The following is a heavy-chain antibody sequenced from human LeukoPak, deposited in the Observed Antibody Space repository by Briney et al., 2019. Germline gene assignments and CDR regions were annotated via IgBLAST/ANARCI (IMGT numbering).Heavy chain of an antibody. D-gene: IGHD1-7*01. V-gene: IGHV3-23*01. J-gene: IGHJ4*02. CDR1: GCTFSSYS. CDR3: AKDERNWNYNLASQTYD. Sequence: GGALRLSRVDSGCTFSSYSLNWVRQAPRKGREWVSAICGSGVSTYYADSVKGRFTVSRDNSKNTLYLQMSSLRAEDTAVYYCAKDERNWNYNLASQTYDWGQGTLVTVSS. CDR2: ICGSGVST.